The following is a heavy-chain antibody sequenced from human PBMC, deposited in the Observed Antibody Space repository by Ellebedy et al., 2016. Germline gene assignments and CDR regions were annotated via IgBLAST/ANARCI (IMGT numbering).Heavy chain of an antibody. V-gene: IGHV3-21*01. CDR1: GFTFSSYS. D-gene: IGHD6-6*01. Sequence: GGSLRLXXAASGFTFSSYSMNWVRQAPGKGLEWASSISSSSSYIYYADSVKGRFTISRDNAKNSLYLQMNSLRAEDTAVYYCARGYSSSIKPSDYWGQGTLVTVSS. J-gene: IGHJ4*02. CDR2: ISSSSSYI. CDR3: ARGYSSSIKPSDY.